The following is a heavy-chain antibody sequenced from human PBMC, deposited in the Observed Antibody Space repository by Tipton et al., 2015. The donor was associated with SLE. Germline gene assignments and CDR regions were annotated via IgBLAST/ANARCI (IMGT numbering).Heavy chain of an antibody. CDR1: GFTFNSYG. CDR3: ARGSGSHHNHMDV. D-gene: IGHD1-1*01. CDR2: TWFDGSLE. Sequence: SLRLSCVASGFTFNSYGAHWVRQAPGKGLEWVAVTWFDGSLEYYVDSVKGRFTVSRDNSKNTVYLQMNSLRVEDTAMYHCARGSGSHHNHMDVWGEGTTVTVSS. V-gene: IGHV3-33*01. J-gene: IGHJ6*03.